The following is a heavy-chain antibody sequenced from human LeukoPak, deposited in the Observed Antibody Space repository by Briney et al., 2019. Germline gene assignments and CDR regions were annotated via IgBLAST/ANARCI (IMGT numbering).Heavy chain of an antibody. V-gene: IGHV1-46*01. CDR1: GYTFTSYY. J-gene: IGHJ5*02. D-gene: IGHD3-10*01. CDR2: INPSGGST. Sequence: ASVKVSCKASGYTFTSYYMHWVRQAPGQGLEWMGIINPSGGSTSYAQKFQGRVTMTRDTSTSTVYMELSSLRSEDTAVYYCARGPGPRGSGSWNWFDPWGQGTLVTVSS. CDR3: ARGPGPRGSGSWNWFDP.